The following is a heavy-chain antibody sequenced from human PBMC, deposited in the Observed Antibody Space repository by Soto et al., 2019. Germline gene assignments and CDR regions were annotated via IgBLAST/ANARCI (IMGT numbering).Heavy chain of an antibody. D-gene: IGHD3-10*01. Sequence: EVQLLESGGGLVQPGGSLRLSCAASGFTFSSYAMSWVRQAPGKGLEWVSIIGVGGGDRYYPEVVKGRFTISRDNSKDTLYLEMNSLRDEDTAVYYCARVWFGELVWGQGTLVTVSS. J-gene: IGHJ4*02. CDR3: ARVWFGELV. V-gene: IGHV3-23*01. CDR2: IGVGGGDR. CDR1: GFTFSSYA.